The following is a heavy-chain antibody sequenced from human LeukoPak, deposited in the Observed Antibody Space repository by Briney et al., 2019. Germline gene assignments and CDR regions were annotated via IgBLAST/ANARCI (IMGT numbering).Heavy chain of an antibody. CDR2: IYYSGST. J-gene: IGHJ4*02. CDR1: GGSISSSSYY. Sequence: PSETLSLTCTVSGGSISSSSYYWGWIRQPPGKGLEWIGSIYYSGSTYYNPSLKSRVTISVDTSKNQFSLKLSSVTAADTAVYYCVATAADFWSGYSRPVPDYWGQGTLVTVSS. V-gene: IGHV4-39*01. CDR3: VATAADFWSGYSRPVPDY. D-gene: IGHD3-3*01.